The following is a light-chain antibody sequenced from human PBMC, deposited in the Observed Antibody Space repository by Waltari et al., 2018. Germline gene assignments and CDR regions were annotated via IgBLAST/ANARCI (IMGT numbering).Light chain of an antibody. CDR2: AAS. V-gene: IGKV1-12*01. Sequence: IQMTQSPSSVSASVGDRVTLTCRASTVISSWLAWYQQKPGKAPKVLIYAASSLQSWVPSRFSGSGSGTDFTLTITSLQPEDFATYYCQQTNSFPQTFGQGTKLEIK. J-gene: IGKJ2*01. CDR3: QQTNSFPQT. CDR1: TVISSW.